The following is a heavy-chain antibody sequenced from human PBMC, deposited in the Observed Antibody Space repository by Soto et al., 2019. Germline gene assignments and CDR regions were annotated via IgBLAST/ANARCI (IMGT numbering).Heavy chain of an antibody. Sequence: EVQLMESGGGLAQPGGSLRLSCGASGFTFSNYWMHWLRQAPGKGLVWVSRINSDVGSTSYADSVKGRFTISRDNAKNTLYLQIRSLSAEDTAVYYWARARRLPGVGELSVCLDYWGQGTLVVVAS. J-gene: IGHJ4*02. D-gene: IGHD3-16*02. CDR3: ARARRLPGVGELSVCLDY. V-gene: IGHV3-74*01. CDR2: INSDVGST. CDR1: GFTFSNYW.